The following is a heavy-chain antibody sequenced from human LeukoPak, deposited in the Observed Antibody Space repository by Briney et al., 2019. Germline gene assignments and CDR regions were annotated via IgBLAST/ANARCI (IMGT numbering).Heavy chain of an antibody. CDR1: GFTFSSFE. CDR2: ISSSGSAI. J-gene: IGHJ4*02. D-gene: IGHD3/OR15-3a*01. CDR3: ERENPDWLDY. Sequence: GGSLRLSCAASGFTFSSFEMNWVRQAPGKGLEWVSYISSSGSAIHYADSVKGRFTISRDNAKNSVYLQMNSLRVEDTGVYYCERENPDWLDYWGQGTLVTVSS. V-gene: IGHV3-48*03.